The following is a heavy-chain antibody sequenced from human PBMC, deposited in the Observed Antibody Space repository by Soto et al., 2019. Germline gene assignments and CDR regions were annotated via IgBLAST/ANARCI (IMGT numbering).Heavy chain of an antibody. D-gene: IGHD4-17*01. CDR3: ARALAPDTVTTAKKSYYYYYGMDG. Sequence: SETLSLTCAVSGGSISSGGYSWSWIRQPQGKGLERIGYIYHSGSTYYNPSLKSRVTISVDRSKNQFSLKLSSVTAADTAVYYCARALAPDTVTTAKKSYYYYYGMDGWGQGTTVPVSS. V-gene: IGHV4-30-2*01. J-gene: IGHJ6*02. CDR1: GGSISSGGYS. CDR2: IYHSGST.